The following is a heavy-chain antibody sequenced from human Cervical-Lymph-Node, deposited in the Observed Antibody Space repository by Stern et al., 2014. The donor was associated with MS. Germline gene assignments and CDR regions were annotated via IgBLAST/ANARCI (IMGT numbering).Heavy chain of an antibody. Sequence: ESGPTLVKPTQTLTLTCTFSGFSLSTTGVAVGWIRQPPGKALEWLGIIYWDDEKHYSPSLRSRLTISRVTSENQVVLTVTNMNPVDSATYYCAHPPYDSSGLDAFDIWGQGTMVTVSS. J-gene: IGHJ3*02. CDR1: GFSLSTTGVA. CDR3: AHPPYDSSGLDAFDI. V-gene: IGHV2-5*02. CDR2: IYWDDEK. D-gene: IGHD3-22*01.